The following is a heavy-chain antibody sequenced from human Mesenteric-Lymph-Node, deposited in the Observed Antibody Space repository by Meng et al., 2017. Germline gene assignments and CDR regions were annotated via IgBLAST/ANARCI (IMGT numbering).Heavy chain of an antibody. V-gene: IGHV4-34*01. CDR1: GGSVSGYY. CDR3: ARGFLSFVRVFDY. D-gene: IGHD2/OR15-2a*01. CDR2: INHSGST. J-gene: IGHJ4*02. Sequence: QVRLDQWVPGLLKPSETLSLTCAVYGGSVSGYYWSWIRQPPGKGLEWIGEINHSGSTNYNPSLKSRVTISVDTSKNQFSLKLSSVTAADTAVYYCARGFLSFVRVFDYWGQGTLVTVSS.